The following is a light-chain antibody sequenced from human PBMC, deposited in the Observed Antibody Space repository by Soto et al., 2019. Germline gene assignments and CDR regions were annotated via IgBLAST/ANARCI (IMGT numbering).Light chain of an antibody. CDR1: QSISNW. Sequence: DIQMTQSPSTLSASVGDRVTITCRASQSISNWLAWYQQKPGKAPKLLIYKASSLESGVPSRFSGSGSGTELTLTISSLQPDDFATYYCQQYNSYPYTFGQGTKLEIK. V-gene: IGKV1-5*03. J-gene: IGKJ2*01. CDR3: QQYNSYPYT. CDR2: KAS.